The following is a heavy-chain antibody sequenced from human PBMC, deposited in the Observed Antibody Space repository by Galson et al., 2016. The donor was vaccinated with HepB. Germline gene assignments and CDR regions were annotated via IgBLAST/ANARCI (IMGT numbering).Heavy chain of an antibody. D-gene: IGHD3-3*02. CDR1: GIIFSSHS. V-gene: IGHV3-48*04. CDR2: ISSSGTTI. Sequence: SLRLSCAASGIIFSSHSLNWVRQAPGKGLEWVSYISSSGTTIYYEDSVKGRFTISRDNAKNSLYLQMNSLRVEDTAVYYCAKIRGMDVWGRGTTVSVSS. J-gene: IGHJ6*02. CDR3: AKIRGMDV.